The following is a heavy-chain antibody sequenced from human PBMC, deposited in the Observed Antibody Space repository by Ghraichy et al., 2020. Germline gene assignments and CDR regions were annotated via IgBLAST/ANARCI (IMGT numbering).Heavy chain of an antibody. CDR3: AKGGTTVPTAY. CDR1: GFTFSSYA. V-gene: IGHV3-23*01. D-gene: IGHD4-17*01. J-gene: IGHJ4*02. CDR2: ISGSGGST. Sequence: GESLNISCAASGFTFSSYAMSWVRQAPGKGLEWVSAISGSGGSTYYADSVKGRFTISRDNSKNTLYLQMNSLRAEDTAVYYCAKGGTTVPTAYWGQGTLVTVSS.